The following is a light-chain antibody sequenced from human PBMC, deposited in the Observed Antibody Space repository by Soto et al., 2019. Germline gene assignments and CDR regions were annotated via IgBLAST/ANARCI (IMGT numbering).Light chain of an antibody. CDR3: QQVNSFPST. CDR2: AAS. CDR1: QGITIH. Sequence: IQLTQSPSSLSASVGDRVTITCRASQGITIHLAWYQQKPGKAPKLLIYAASTLQTGVPSRFSGGVSGTDFTLTLSSLQTEDFATYYCQQVNSFPSTYGHGTRLESK. V-gene: IGKV1-9*01. J-gene: IGKJ5*01.